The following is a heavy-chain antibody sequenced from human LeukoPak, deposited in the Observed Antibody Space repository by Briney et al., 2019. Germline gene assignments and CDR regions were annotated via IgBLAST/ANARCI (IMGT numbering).Heavy chain of an antibody. D-gene: IGHD4-17*01. V-gene: IGHV1-2*02. CDR1: GYTFTSYD. J-gene: IGHJ4*02. CDR2: INPNGGGT. CDR3: ARDDYGDLQYFEN. Sequence: AASVKVSCKASGYTFTSYDINWVRQAPGQGLEWMGWINPNGGGTIYAQKFQGRVTMTRDTSISTAYMEVSRLTSDDTAVYYCARDDYGDLQYFENWGQGTLVTVSS.